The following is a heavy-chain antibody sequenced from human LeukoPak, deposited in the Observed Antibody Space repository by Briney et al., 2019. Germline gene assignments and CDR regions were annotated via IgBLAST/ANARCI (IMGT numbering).Heavy chain of an antibody. CDR1: GFTFSSYS. V-gene: IGHV3-21*01. CDR2: ISSSSSYI. D-gene: IGHD6-13*01. CDR3: AREGAAAGIEY. J-gene: IGHJ4*02. Sequence: GGSLRLSCAASGFTFSSYSMNWVRQAPGKGLEWVSSISSSSSYIYYADSVKGQFTISRDNAKNSLYLQMNSLRAEDTAVYYCAREGAAAGIEYWGQGTLVTVSS.